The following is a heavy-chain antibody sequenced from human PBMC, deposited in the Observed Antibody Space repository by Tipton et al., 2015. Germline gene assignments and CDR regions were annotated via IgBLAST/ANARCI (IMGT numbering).Heavy chain of an antibody. J-gene: IGHJ6*01. CDR3: ARDLLYSRSFGTYYYYHGMDV. CDR2: IIPMSATA. CDR1: GGTFSNYG. V-gene: IGHV1-69*01. D-gene: IGHD1-26*01. Sequence: QLVQSGAEVKKPGSSVKVSCKASGGTFSNYGINWVRQAPGQGLEWMGGIIPMSATADYAQKFQGRVTITADESTSTVYMELSSLKSEDTAVYFCARDLLYSRSFGTYYYYHGMDVWGQGTTVTVSS.